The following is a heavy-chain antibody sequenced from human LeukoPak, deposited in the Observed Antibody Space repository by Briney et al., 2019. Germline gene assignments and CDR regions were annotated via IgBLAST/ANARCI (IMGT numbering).Heavy chain of an antibody. CDR2: IKQDGSEK. CDR3: AKDRYCSSTSCSFGTTWFDP. CDR1: GFTFSSYW. V-gene: IGHV3-7*01. Sequence: GGSLRLSCAASGFTFSSYWMSWVRQAPGKGLEWVANIKQDGSEKYYVDSVKGRFTISRDNAKDSLYLQMDSLRTEDTAVYYCAKDRYCSSTSCSFGTTWFDPWGQGTLVTVSS. D-gene: IGHD2-2*01. J-gene: IGHJ5*02.